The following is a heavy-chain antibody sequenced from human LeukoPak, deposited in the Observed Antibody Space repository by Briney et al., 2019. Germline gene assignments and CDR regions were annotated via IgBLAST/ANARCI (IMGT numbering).Heavy chain of an antibody. CDR2: INGNDGGS. D-gene: IGHD6-13*01. V-gene: IGHV3-23*01. Sequence: GGSLRLSCAASGFTFSDHAMSWVRQAPAKGLEWVSSINGNDGGSYYIDSVKGRFTVSRDNSENALYLQMNNLRTEDTAVYYCARGIAEFDYWGQGTLVTVSS. CDR1: GFTFSDHA. J-gene: IGHJ4*02. CDR3: ARGIAEFDY.